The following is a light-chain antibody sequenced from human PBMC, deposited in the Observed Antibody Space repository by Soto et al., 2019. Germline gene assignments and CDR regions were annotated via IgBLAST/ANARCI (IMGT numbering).Light chain of an antibody. Sequence: QSVLTQPASVSGSPGQSITVSCTGTSSDIGGYNYVSWYQHHPGKAPQLIIYEVNLRPSGVSDRFSASKSGDTASLTISGLQAEDEADYYCSSYTDSSNYVFGTGTKVTVL. CDR3: SSYTDSSNYV. CDR2: EVN. V-gene: IGLV2-14*01. J-gene: IGLJ1*01. CDR1: SSDIGGYNY.